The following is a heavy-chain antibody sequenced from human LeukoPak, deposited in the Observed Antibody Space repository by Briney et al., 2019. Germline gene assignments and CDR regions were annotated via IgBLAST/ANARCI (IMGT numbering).Heavy chain of an antibody. Sequence: GGSLRLSCAASGFTFSSYAMSWVRQAPGKGLEWVSAISGSGDSTYHADSVKGRFTISRDNSKNTLFLQMNSLRAEDTAIYYCAKDPNYDFWSGYLDYWGQGTLVTVSS. CDR3: AKDPNYDFWSGYLDY. J-gene: IGHJ4*02. CDR1: GFTFSSYA. D-gene: IGHD3-3*01. CDR2: ISGSGDST. V-gene: IGHV3-23*01.